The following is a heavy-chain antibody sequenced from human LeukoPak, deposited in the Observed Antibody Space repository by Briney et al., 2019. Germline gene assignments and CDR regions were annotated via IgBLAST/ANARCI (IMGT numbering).Heavy chain of an antibody. V-gene: IGHV1-46*01. CDR1: GYTFTSYD. CDR3: AREEQLVGSDYYYMDV. J-gene: IGHJ6*03. Sequence: GASVKVSCKASGYTFTSYDINWVRQATGQGLEWMGIINPSGGSTSYAQKFQGRVTMTRDMSTSTVYMELSSLRSEDTAVYYCAREEQLVGSDYYYMDVWGKGTTVTVSS. CDR2: INPSGGST. D-gene: IGHD6-6*01.